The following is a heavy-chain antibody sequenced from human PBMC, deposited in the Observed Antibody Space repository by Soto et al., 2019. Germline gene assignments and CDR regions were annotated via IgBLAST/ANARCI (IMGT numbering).Heavy chain of an antibody. CDR3: ARGYGSEVDY. CDR1: GGTFSSYA. CDR2: IIPLFGTA. V-gene: IGHV1-69*12. D-gene: IGHD3-10*01. Sequence: QVQLVQSGAEVKKPGSSVKVSCKASGGTFSSYAISWVRQAPGQGLEWMGGIIPLFGTADYAQKFQGRVTITADEATSTAYMELGSVGSEDTAVYYCARGYGSEVDYWGQGALVTVSS. J-gene: IGHJ4*02.